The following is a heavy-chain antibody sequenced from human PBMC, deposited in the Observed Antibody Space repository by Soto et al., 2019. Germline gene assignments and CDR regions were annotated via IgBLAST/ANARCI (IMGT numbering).Heavy chain of an antibody. CDR1: GFTFSNSA. CDR2: IASDGLTT. J-gene: IGHJ4*02. CDR3: AKGRGVEVPTGTRTFDH. D-gene: IGHD2-2*01. Sequence: EVQLVESGGDLVQPGGSLRLSCAASGFTFSNSAMTWVRQAPGKGLEWVSTIASDGLTTFHAGSVEGRFTISRDNSKNTLYLQMNGLRAEDTAIYYCAKGRGVEVPTGTRTFDHWGQGTLATVSS. V-gene: IGHV3-23*04.